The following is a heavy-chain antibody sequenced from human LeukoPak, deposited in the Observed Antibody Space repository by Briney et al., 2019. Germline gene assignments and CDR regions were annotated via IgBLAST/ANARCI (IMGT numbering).Heavy chain of an antibody. V-gene: IGHV4-39*07. Sequence: PSETLSLTCTVSGGSISSSSYYWGWIRQPPGKGLEWIGSIYYSGSTYYNPSLKSRVTISVDTSKNQFSLKLSSVTAADTAVYYCARVAVGKGYPFYYWGQGTLVTVSS. CDR2: IYYSGST. D-gene: IGHD2-15*01. J-gene: IGHJ4*02. CDR3: ARVAVGKGYPFYY. CDR1: GGSISSSSYY.